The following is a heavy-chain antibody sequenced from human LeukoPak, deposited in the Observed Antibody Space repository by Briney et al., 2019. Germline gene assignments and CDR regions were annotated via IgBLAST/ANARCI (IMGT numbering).Heavy chain of an antibody. J-gene: IGHJ6*03. V-gene: IGHV3-30*02. D-gene: IGHD5-24*01. CDR1: GFTFNSYG. CDR3: AKDGGLHLYYYYNYMDI. CDR2: IRYDGSYE. Sequence: GGSLRLSCAASGFTFNSYGMHWVRQAPGKGLEWVAFIRYDGSYEYYGDSVKGRFTISRDNSNTTLYLQMNSLRSEDTAVYYCAKDGGLHLYYYYNYMDIWGKGTTVTVSS.